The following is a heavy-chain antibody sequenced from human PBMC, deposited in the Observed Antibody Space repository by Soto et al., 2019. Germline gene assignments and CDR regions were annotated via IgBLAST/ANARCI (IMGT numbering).Heavy chain of an antibody. Sequence: PGESLKISCKGSGYGFTTYWIGWVRQMPGKGLEWMGIIHPGDSDTRYSPSFQGQVTISADKSINTAYLQWSSLKASDTAMYYCARHDLELGELSVNYWGQGTLVTVSS. J-gene: IGHJ4*02. CDR3: ARHDLELGELSVNY. CDR2: IHPGDSDT. D-gene: IGHD3-16*02. V-gene: IGHV5-51*01. CDR1: GYGFTTYW.